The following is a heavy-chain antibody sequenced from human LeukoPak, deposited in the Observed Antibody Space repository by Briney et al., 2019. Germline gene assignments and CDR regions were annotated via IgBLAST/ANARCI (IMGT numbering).Heavy chain of an antibody. CDR3: ARDRVVGLGIDNAFDI. Sequence: ASVKGSCKASGGTFSSYAISWVRQAPGQGLEWMGGIIPVFGTANYAQKFQGRVTITADESTSTAYMELSSLRSEDTAVYYCARDRVVGLGIDNAFDIWGHGTMVTVSS. V-gene: IGHV1-69*13. CDR1: GGTFSSYA. D-gene: IGHD2-15*01. CDR2: IIPVFGTA. J-gene: IGHJ3*02.